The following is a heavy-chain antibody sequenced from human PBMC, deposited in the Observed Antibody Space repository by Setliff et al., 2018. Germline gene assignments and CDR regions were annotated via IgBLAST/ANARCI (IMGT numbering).Heavy chain of an antibody. CDR2: ITSSGNLM. J-gene: IGHJ6*03. CDR1: GFTLSDYE. CDR3: ARDREVVGSTRGTYYHYYHMDV. Sequence: GESLKISCAASGFTLSDYEMNWVRQAPGKGPEWVAHITSSGNLMFYADSVKGRFTISRDNSENTLYLQMNSLRAEDTAVYYCARDREVVGSTRGTYYHYYHMDVWGKGTTVTVSS. D-gene: IGHD1-26*01. V-gene: IGHV3-48*03.